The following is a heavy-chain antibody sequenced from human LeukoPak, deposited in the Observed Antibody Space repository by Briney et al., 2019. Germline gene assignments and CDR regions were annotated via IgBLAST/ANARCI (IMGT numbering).Heavy chain of an antibody. CDR1: GFTFDDYA. Sequence: GRSLRLSCAASGFTFDDYAMHWVRQAPGKGLEWVSGISGSGGSIYYADSVKGRFTISRDNSKNTLYLQMNSLRAEDTAVYYCAIQESYCTNGVCFDPLGYWGQGTLVTVSS. CDR3: AIQESYCTNGVCFDPLGY. J-gene: IGHJ4*02. CDR2: ISGSGGSI. V-gene: IGHV3-23*01. D-gene: IGHD2-8*01.